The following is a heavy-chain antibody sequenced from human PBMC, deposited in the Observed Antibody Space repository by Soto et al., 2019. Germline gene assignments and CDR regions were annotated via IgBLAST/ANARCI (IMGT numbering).Heavy chain of an antibody. J-gene: IGHJ3*02. CDR3: ARDFGGGSYYSDAFDI. Sequence: GGSLRLSCAASGFTFSSYSMNWVRQAPGKGLEWVSYISSSSTIYYADSVKGRFTISRDNAKNSLYLQMNSLRDEDTAVYYCARDFGGGSYYSDAFDIWGQGTMVTVSS. CDR2: ISSSSTI. V-gene: IGHV3-48*02. CDR1: GFTFSSYS. D-gene: IGHD1-26*01.